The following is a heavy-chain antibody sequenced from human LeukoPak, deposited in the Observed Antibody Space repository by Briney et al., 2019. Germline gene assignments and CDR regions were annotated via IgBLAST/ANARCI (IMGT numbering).Heavy chain of an antibody. CDR2: IYYSGST. CDR1: GGSISSYY. CDR3: ARDLAGYSGGDDAFDI. V-gene: IGHV4-59*01. Sequence: KPSETLSLTCTVSGGSISSYYWSWFRQPPGKGLEWVGYIYYSGSTNYNPSLKSRVTILVDTSENQFSLKLSYVTAADTAVYYCARDLAGYSGGDDAFDIWGQGTMVTVSS. D-gene: IGHD6-19*01. J-gene: IGHJ3*02.